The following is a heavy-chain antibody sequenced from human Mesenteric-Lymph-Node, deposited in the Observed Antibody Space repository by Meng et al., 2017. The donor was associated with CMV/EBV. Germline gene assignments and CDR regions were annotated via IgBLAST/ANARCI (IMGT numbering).Heavy chain of an antibody. CDR2: IGTAGDT. Sequence: GESLKISCAASGVTFSSYDMHWVRQATGKGLEWVSAIGTAGDTYYPGSVKGRFTISRDNSKNTLYLQMNSLRAEDTAVYYCAKDVRGGMDVWGQGTTVTVSS. D-gene: IGHD5-24*01. CDR1: GVTFSSYD. CDR3: AKDVRGGMDV. V-gene: IGHV3-13*01. J-gene: IGHJ6*02.